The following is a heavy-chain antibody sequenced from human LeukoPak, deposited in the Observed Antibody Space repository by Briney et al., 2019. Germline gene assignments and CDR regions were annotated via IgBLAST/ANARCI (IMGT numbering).Heavy chain of an antibody. CDR2: INTHNGDT. Sequence: GASVTVSCKASGYTFTTYGVSWGRQAPGQGLEWMGCINTHNGDTNYAQKVQDRVTMTTDTSTNTAYMELRRLRSDDTAVYYCARGGFYYDSSGYVESFDYWGQGTLVTVSS. D-gene: IGHD3-22*01. J-gene: IGHJ4*02. CDR3: ARGGFYYDSSGYVESFDY. CDR1: GYTFTTYG. V-gene: IGHV1-18*01.